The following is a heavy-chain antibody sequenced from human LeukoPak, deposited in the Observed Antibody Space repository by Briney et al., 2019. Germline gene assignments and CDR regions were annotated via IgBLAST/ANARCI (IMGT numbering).Heavy chain of an antibody. J-gene: IGHJ6*03. CDR1: RYSLTRYW. V-gene: IGHV5-51*01. CDR3: ARHLAVAGTYYMDV. D-gene: IGHD6-19*01. CDR2: CYAGDSDT. Sequence: GESPKISWSGPRYSLTRYWIGWERQMPGEGLEWIGICYAGDSDTRYSPSFQSQVTISADKSISTAYLQWSSLKASDTAMYYCARHLAVAGTYYMDVWGKGTTVTVSS.